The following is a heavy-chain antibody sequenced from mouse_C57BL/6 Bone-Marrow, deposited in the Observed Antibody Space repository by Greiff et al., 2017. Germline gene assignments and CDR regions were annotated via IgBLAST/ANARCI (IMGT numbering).Heavy chain of an antibody. D-gene: IGHD2-12*01. V-gene: IGHV5-17*01. Sequence: EVKLVESGGGLVKPGGSLKLSCAASGFTFSDYGMHWVRQAPEKGLEWVAYISSGSSTIYYAATVKGRFTISRDNAKNTLFLQMTSLRSEDTAMYYCARHDSAWFAYWGQGTLVTVSA. J-gene: IGHJ3*01. CDR1: GFTFSDYG. CDR2: ISSGSSTI. CDR3: ARHDSAWFAY.